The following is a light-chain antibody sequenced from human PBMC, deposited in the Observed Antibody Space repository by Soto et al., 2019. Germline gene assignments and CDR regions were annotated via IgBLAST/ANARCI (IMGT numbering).Light chain of an antibody. J-gene: IGKJ1*01. CDR2: GAA. Sequence: EIAMTQSPATLSVSPGERATLSCRASQSVFSSLAWYQQKPGQAPRLLIYGAATRATGIPARFSGSGSGTESTLTISSLQSEDFAVYYCQQYHNWPAFGQGTKVDIK. V-gene: IGKV3-15*01. CDR1: QSVFSS. CDR3: QQYHNWPA.